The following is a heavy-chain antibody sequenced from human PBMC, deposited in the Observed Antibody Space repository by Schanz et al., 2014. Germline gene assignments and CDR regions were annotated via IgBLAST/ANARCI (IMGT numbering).Heavy chain of an antibody. D-gene: IGHD3-9*01. Sequence: EVQLLESGGGLAQPGGSLRLACAASGFNFNTYAMSWVRQAPGKGLEWVSTISGSGGDTYPADSVKGRFTISRDKSKNTLYLQINNLRAEDTAVYYCAYYDVLTGFDYWGQGTQVTVSS. V-gene: IGHV3-23*01. J-gene: IGHJ4*02. CDR1: GFNFNTYA. CDR2: ISGSGGDT. CDR3: AYYDVLTGFDY.